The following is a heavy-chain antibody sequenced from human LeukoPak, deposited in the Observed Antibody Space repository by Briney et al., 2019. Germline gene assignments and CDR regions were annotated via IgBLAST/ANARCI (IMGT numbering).Heavy chain of an antibody. J-gene: IGHJ4*02. CDR1: GYTFTSYG. D-gene: IGHD3-22*01. CDR2: ISAYNGNT. CDR3: ARDGDYYDSSGYGPDY. V-gene: IGHV1-18*01. Sequence: VASVKVSCKASGYTFTSYGISWVRQAPGQGLEWMGWISAYNGNTNYAQKLQGRVTMTTDTSTSTAYMELRSLRSDDTAVYYCARDGDYYDSSGYGPDYWGQGTLVTVSS.